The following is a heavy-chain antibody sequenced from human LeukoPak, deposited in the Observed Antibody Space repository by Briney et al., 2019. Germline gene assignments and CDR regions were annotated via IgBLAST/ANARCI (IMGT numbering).Heavy chain of an antibody. CDR1: GFTFNSYS. V-gene: IGHV3-48*01. Sequence: GGSLRLSCAASGFTFNSYSMNWVRQAPGKGLEWISYISGSSSTIYYADSVKGRFTISRDNAKNSLYLQMNSLRAEDTAVYYCAKQGAGIRDWGQGTLVTVSS. D-gene: IGHD6-19*01. CDR2: ISGSSSTI. CDR3: AKQGAGIRD. J-gene: IGHJ4*02.